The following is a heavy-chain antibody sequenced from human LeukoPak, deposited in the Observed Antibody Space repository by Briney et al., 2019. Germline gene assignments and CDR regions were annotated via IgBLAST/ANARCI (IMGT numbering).Heavy chain of an antibody. CDR3: AAMIGYFDY. Sequence: SGTLSLTCAVSGGFIRSGNYYWSWIRQPAGKRLEWIARMYTNGNTDYNPSLKGRVTISADTSKNHFSLKLTSVTAADTAVYYCAAMIGYFDYWGQGILVTVSS. J-gene: IGHJ4*02. D-gene: IGHD3-22*01. CDR1: GGFIRSGNYY. CDR2: MYTNGNT. V-gene: IGHV4-61*02.